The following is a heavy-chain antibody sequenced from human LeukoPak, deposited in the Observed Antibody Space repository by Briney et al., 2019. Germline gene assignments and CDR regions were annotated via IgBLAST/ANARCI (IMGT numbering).Heavy chain of an antibody. CDR3: ARAVDSSGCFDY. CDR2: MNPNSGNT. D-gene: IGHD6-19*01. Sequence: ASVKVSCKASGYTFTSYDINWVRQATGQGLEWMGWMNPNSGNTGYAQEFQGRVTITRNTSISTAYMELSSLRSEDTAVYYCARAVDSSGCFDYWGQGTLVTVSS. V-gene: IGHV1-8*03. J-gene: IGHJ4*02. CDR1: GYTFTSYD.